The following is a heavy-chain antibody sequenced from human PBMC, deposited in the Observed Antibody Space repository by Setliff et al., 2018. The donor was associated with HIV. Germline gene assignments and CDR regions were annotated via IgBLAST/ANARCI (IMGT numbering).Heavy chain of an antibody. CDR2: LSGSGVTS. V-gene: IGHV3-23*01. J-gene: IGHJ6*02. CDR1: GFSFSRYA. Sequence: PGGSLRLSCAASGFSFSRYAMGWVRQAPGKGLEWVSSLSGSGVTSYYADSVKGRFTISRDSSKNTLNLQMNSLRVEDTTVYYCTRKLAPGHGMDVWGQGTTVTVSS. D-gene: IGHD3-3*02. CDR3: TRKLAPGHGMDV.